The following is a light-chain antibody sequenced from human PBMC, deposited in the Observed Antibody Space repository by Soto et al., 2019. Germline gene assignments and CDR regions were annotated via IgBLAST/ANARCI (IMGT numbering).Light chain of an antibody. Sequence: QSALTQPASVSGSPGQSITISCAGIHNDVAAYDYVSWYQQHPGRAPKLILYDVSHRPSGVSDRFSGSKSGSTASLTISGLQAEEEADYYCSSSTLIDTLFGGGTKLTVL. V-gene: IGLV2-14*03. CDR3: SSSTLIDTL. CDR1: HNDVAAYDY. J-gene: IGLJ2*01. CDR2: DVS.